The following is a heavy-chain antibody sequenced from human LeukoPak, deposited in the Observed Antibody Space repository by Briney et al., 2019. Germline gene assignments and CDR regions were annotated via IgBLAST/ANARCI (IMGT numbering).Heavy chain of an antibody. J-gene: IGHJ4*02. CDR2: IYYSGST. V-gene: IGHV4-28*03. CDR1: GYSISSSNW. D-gene: IGHD3-10*01. CDR3: AREFYGSGSYYNYFDY. Sequence: SDTLSLTCAVSGYSISSSNWWGWIRQPPGKGLEWIGYIYYSGSTNYNPSLKSRVTMSVDTSKNQFSLKLSSVTAADTAVYYCAREFYGSGSYYNYFDYWGQGTLVTVSS.